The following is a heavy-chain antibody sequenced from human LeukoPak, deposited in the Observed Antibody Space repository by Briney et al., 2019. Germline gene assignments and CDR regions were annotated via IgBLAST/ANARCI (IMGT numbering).Heavy chain of an antibody. D-gene: IGHD6-19*01. V-gene: IGHV4-39*01. Sequence: SETLSLTCTVSGDSISSSSSYWGWIRQPPGEGLEWIGSIYYSGSTYYNPSLKSRVTISVDTSKNQFSLKLSSVTAADTAVYYCARLRSGWYCLDYWGQGTLVTVSS. J-gene: IGHJ4*02. CDR1: GDSISSSSSY. CDR3: ARLRSGWYCLDY. CDR2: IYYSGST.